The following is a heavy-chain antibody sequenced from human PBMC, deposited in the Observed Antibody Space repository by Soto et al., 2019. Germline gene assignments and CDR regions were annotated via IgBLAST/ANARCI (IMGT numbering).Heavy chain of an antibody. CDR3: AKTGIAAPQDYYYYMDV. CDR1: GFTFSSYA. J-gene: IGHJ6*03. V-gene: IGHV3-23*01. CDR2: ISGSGGST. D-gene: IGHD6-13*01. Sequence: GGSLKLSCAASGFTFSSYAMSWVRQAPGKGLEWVSAISGSGGSTYYADSVKGRFTISRDNSKNTLYLQMNSLRAEDTAVYYCAKTGIAAPQDYYYYMDVWGKGTTVTVSS.